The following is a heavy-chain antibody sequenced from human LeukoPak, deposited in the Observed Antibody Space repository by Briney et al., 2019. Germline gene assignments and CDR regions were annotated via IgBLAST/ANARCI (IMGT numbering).Heavy chain of an antibody. V-gene: IGHV3-9*01. D-gene: IGHD6-13*01. CDR3: ARETAAGTFFDY. CDR1: GFTFDDYA. Sequence: GRSLRLSCAASGFTFDDYAVHWVRQAPGKGLEWVSGISWNSGSIGYADSVKGRFTISRDNAKNSLYLQMNSLRAEDTALFYCARETAAGTFFDYWGQGTLVTVSS. CDR2: ISWNSGSI. J-gene: IGHJ4*02.